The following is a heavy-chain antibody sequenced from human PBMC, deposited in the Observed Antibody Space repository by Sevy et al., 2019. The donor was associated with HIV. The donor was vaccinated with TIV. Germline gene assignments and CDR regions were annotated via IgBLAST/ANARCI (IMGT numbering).Heavy chain of an antibody. CDR2: ISGSGGST. D-gene: IGHD6-13*01. CDR1: GFTLSSYA. Sequence: GGSLRLSCAASGFTLSSYAMSWVRQAPGKGLEWVSAISGSGGSTYYADSVKGRFTISRDNSKNTLYLQMNSLRAEDTAVYYCAKDGAAGSQLGYYYYYYMDVWGKGTTVTVSS. V-gene: IGHV3-23*01. CDR3: AKDGAAGSQLGYYYYYYMDV. J-gene: IGHJ6*03.